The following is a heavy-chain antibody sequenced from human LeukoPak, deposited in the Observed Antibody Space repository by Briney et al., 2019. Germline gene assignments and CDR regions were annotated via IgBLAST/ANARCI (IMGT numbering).Heavy chain of an antibody. CDR3: ARLSEIAAAGTVDY. D-gene: IGHD6-13*01. V-gene: IGHV3-48*04. CDR2: ISTSSSST. Sequence: GGSLRLSCAASGFTFSSYGMHWMRQVPGKGLEWVSYISTSSSSTIYADSVKGRFTISRDNAKNSLYLQMNSLRADDTAVYYCARLSEIAAAGTVDYWGQGTRVTVSS. CDR1: GFTFSSYG. J-gene: IGHJ4*02.